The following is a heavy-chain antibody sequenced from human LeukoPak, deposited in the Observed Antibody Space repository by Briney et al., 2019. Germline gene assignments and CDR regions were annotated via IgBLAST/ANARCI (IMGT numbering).Heavy chain of an antibody. CDR3: ARLRITMVRGVTNWFDP. CDR1: GYTFTSYG. CDR2: ISAYNGNT. D-gene: IGHD3-10*01. V-gene: IGHV1-18*01. Sequence: ASVKVSCKASGYTFTSYGISWVRQAPGQGLEWMGWISAYNGNTNYAQKLQGRVTMTTDTSTSTAYMELRSLRSDDTAVYYCARLRITMVRGVTNWFDPWGQGTLVTVSS. J-gene: IGHJ5*02.